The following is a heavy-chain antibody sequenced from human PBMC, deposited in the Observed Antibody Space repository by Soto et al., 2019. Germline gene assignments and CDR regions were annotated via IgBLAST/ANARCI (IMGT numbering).Heavy chain of an antibody. D-gene: IGHD2-21*01. CDR2: IYIAGNT. J-gene: IGHJ4*02. CDR1: GFTVSSNY. CDR3: ARCNDCDTCYYVH. Sequence: HPGGSLRLSCEVSGFTVSSNYVSWVRQVPGKGLEWVSVIYIAGNTYYADSVKGRFTLSRDTSKNTLYLQMNSLRAEDTAVYYCARCNDCDTCYYVHWGQGPPATDPS. V-gene: IGHV3-66*01.